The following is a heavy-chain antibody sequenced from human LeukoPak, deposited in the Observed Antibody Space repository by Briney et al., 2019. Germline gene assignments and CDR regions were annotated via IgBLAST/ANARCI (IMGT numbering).Heavy chain of an antibody. J-gene: IGHJ3*02. V-gene: IGHV1-46*01. CDR2: INPSGGGT. D-gene: IGHD3-22*01. Sequence: VASVTVSCKASGYTFSSYYMHWVRQAPGQGLEWVGIINPSGGGTSYAQKFQGRVTMTGDTSTSTVYMDLSSLRSEDTAMYYCARGYYDTRGSAFDIWGQGTMVTVSS. CDR3: ARGYYDTRGSAFDI. CDR1: GYTFSSYY.